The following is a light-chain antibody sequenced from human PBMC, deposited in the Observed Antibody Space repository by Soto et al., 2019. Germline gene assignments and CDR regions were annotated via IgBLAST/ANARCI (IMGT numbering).Light chain of an antibody. Sequence: EIVLTQSPGTLSLSPGERATLSCRASQSVSSSYLAWYQQKPGQAPRLLIYGASSRATGIPDRFSGSGSGTDFTLTISRLEPEDFAVYYCQQSYSTPPVTFGQGTKLEIK. CDR1: QSVSSSY. CDR2: GAS. V-gene: IGKV3-20*01. J-gene: IGKJ2*01. CDR3: QQSYSTPPVT.